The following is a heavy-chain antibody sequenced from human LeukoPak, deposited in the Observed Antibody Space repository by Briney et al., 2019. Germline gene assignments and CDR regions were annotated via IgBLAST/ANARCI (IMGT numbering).Heavy chain of an antibody. Sequence: SETLSLTCTVSGGSISSGSYYWSWIRQPAGKGLEWIGRIYTSGSTNYNPSLKSRVTISVDTSKNQFSLKLSSVTAADTAVYYCARGYSGYDPTYFDYWGQGTLVTVSS. CDR2: IYTSGST. J-gene: IGHJ4*02. V-gene: IGHV4-61*02. CDR3: ARGYSGYDPTYFDY. D-gene: IGHD5-12*01. CDR1: GGSISSGSYY.